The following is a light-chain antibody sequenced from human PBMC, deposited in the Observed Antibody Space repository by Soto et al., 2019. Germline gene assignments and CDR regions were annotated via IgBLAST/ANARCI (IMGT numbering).Light chain of an antibody. J-gene: IGKJ5*01. CDR1: QTVSSNY. V-gene: IGKV3D-20*02. Sequence: EIVFIQTSFTLSLSPGEKATLSCGASQTVSSNYLAWYQQKPGQAPRLLIYAASTRATGIPARFSGSGSGTDFTLTISSLEPEDFAVYYCQQRSNWITFGQGTRLAI. CDR2: AAS. CDR3: QQRSNWIT.